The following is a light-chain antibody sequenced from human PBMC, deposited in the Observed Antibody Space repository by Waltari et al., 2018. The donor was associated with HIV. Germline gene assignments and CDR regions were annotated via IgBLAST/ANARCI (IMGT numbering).Light chain of an antibody. CDR1: SNNVGNQG. J-gene: IGLJ3*02. CDR3: SAWDSSLSVWV. V-gene: IGLV10-54*01. CDR2: RNN. Sequence: QAGLTQPPSVSKGLRQTATLTYTGNSNNVGNQGAACLQQHQGHPPKLLSSRNNNRPSGISERLSASRSGNTASLTITGLQPEDEADYYCSAWDSSLSVWVFGGGTKLTVL.